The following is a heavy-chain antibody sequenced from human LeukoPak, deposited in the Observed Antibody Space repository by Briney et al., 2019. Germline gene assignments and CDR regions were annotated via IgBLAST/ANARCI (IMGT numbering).Heavy chain of an antibody. CDR2: INPNSGGT. D-gene: IGHD3-22*01. Sequence: ASVKVSCKASVYTFTGYYMHWVRQVPGQGLEWMGWINPNSGGTNYAQKFQGRVTMTRDTSISTAYMELSRLRSDDTAVYYCASTIYDSSGYFDYWGQGTLVTVSS. CDR1: VYTFTGYY. CDR3: ASTIYDSSGYFDY. V-gene: IGHV1-2*02. J-gene: IGHJ4*02.